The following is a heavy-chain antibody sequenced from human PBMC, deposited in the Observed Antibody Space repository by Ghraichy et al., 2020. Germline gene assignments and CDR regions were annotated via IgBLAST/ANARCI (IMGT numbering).Heavy chain of an antibody. J-gene: IGHJ2*01. CDR2: ISYDGSNK. Sequence: GGYLRLSCAASGFNFSRYAMHWVRQAPGKGLEWVALISYDGSNKYYADSVKGRFTISRDNSENTMYLEMNSLRTEDTAVYYCARDRLATTGAGGKGYFDLWGRGTLVTVSS. V-gene: IGHV3-30*04. D-gene: IGHD6-13*01. CDR1: GFNFSRYA. CDR3: ARDRLATTGAGGKGYFDL.